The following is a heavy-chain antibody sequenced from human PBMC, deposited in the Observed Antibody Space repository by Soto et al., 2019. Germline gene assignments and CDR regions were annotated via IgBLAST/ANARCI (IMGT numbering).Heavy chain of an antibody. CDR3: ARGGLGYCSGGSCHFDY. D-gene: IGHD2-15*01. V-gene: IGHV3-23*01. Sequence: PGGSLRLSCAASGFTFSSYAMSWVRQAPGKGLEWVSAIIGSGGSTYYADSVKGRFTISRDNSKNTLYLQMNSLRAEDTAVYYCARGGLGYCSGGSCHFDYWGQGTLVTVS. J-gene: IGHJ4*02. CDR2: IIGSGGST. CDR1: GFTFSSYA.